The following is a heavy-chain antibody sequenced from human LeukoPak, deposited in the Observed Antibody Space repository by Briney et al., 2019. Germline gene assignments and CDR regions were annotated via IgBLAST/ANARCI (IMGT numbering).Heavy chain of an antibody. D-gene: IGHD3-3*01. CDR3: ARGRRTYYDFWSGDTKEFDY. J-gene: IGHJ4*02. CDR2: INPNSGGT. V-gene: IGHV1-2*02. Sequence: GASVKVSCKASGYTFTGYYMHWVRQAPGQGLEWMGWINPNSGGTNYAQKFQGRVTMTRDTSISTAYMELSSLRSEDTAVYYCARGRRTYYDFWSGDTKEFDYWGQGTLVTVSS. CDR1: GYTFTGYY.